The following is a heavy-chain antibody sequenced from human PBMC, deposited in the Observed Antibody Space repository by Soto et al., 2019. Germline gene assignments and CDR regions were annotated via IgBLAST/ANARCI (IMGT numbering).Heavy chain of an antibody. V-gene: IGHV1-69*08. Sequence: QVQLVQSGAEVKKPGSSVKVSCKASGGTFSSYTVSWVRQAPGQGLEWMGRIVPILGVPNYAQGVQGRVRIAGDKGTNTAYMELSSLRSEDTAVYYCARDRYAYGSGSTIDYWGQGTLVTVSS. CDR1: GGTFSSYT. D-gene: IGHD3-10*01. CDR3: ARDRYAYGSGSTIDY. CDR2: IVPILGVP. J-gene: IGHJ4*02.